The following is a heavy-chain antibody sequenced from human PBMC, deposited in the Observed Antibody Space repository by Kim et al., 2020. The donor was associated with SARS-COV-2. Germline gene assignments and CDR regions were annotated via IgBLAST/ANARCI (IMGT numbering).Heavy chain of an antibody. J-gene: IGHJ3*02. CDR3: ARGAVAGDDAFDI. D-gene: IGHD6-19*01. V-gene: IGHV3-30*03. Sequence: YADSGKGRFNISRDNSKNTLYLQMNSLRAEDTAVYYCARGAVAGDDAFDIWGQGTMVTVSS.